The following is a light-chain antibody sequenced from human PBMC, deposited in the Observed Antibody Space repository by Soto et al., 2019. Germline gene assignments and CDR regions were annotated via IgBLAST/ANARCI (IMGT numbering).Light chain of an antibody. J-gene: IGKJ4*01. CDR3: QQYNTWPT. CDR2: GAT. V-gene: IGKV3-15*01. Sequence: EVVLTQSPAILSVSPGERATLSCRASQSVFTNLAWYQQKPGQAPRLLISGATTRVTGLPARFSGSGSGTEFIPNISSLQSEDIAVYYCQQYNTWPTFGGGTKVEIK. CDR1: QSVFTN.